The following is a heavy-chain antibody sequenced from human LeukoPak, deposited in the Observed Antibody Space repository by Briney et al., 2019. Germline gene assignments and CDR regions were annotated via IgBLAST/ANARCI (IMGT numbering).Heavy chain of an antibody. V-gene: IGHV4-38-2*02. J-gene: IGHJ3*01. CDR1: GYSISSNFY. Sequence: SETLSLTCTVSGYSISSNFYWGWIRQSPAKGLEWIGSIYHSGSTYYNPSLKNRITISVDTSTNQFSLKLISVTASDTAMYYCARDVHIYGNAFGVWGQGSMVTVSS. D-gene: IGHD1-1*01. CDR2: IYHSGST. CDR3: ARDVHIYGNAFGV.